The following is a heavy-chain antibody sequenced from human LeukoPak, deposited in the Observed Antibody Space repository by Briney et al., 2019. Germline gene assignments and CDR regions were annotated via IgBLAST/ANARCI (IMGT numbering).Heavy chain of an antibody. CDR2: IWYDGSNK. CDR3: AKDRGNWFDP. Sequence: GGSLRLSCAASGFTFTNYGMHWVRQAPGKGLEWVAVIWYDGSNKHYADSVKGLFTISRDNSKNTLYLQMNSLRAEDTAVYYCAKDRGNWFDPWGQGTLVTVSS. J-gene: IGHJ5*02. V-gene: IGHV3-30*02. CDR1: GFTFTNYG. D-gene: IGHD3-10*01.